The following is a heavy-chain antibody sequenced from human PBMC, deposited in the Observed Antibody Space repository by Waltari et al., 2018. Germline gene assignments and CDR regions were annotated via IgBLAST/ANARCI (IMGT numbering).Heavy chain of an antibody. J-gene: IGHJ2*01. V-gene: IGHV4-39*07. D-gene: IGHD5-18*01. Sequence: YYNPSLKRRVTISVDTSKNQFSLKLSAVTAADTAVYYCARRGYSYGIYWDVDLWGRGTLVTVSS. CDR3: ARRGYSYGIYWDVDL.